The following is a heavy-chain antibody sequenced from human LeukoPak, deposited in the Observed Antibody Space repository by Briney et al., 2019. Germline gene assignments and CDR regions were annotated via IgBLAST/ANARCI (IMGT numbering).Heavy chain of an antibody. D-gene: IGHD2-15*01. V-gene: IGHV3-23*01. J-gene: IGHJ4*02. CDR3: AKQLGYCSDGSCYFPY. CDR2: ISNNGGYT. CDR1: GFTFSSSA. Sequence: GGSLRLSCAASGFTFSSSAMSWVRQAPGKGLEWVSAISNNGGYTYYADSVQGRFTISRDNSKSTLCLQMNSLGAEDTAVYYCAKQLGYCSDGSCYFPYWGQGTLVTVSS.